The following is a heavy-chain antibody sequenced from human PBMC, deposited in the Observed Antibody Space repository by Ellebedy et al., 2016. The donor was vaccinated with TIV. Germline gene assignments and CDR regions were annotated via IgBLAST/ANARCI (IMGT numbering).Heavy chain of an antibody. CDR2: IIPIFGTA. CDR3: ARVMLRPGIAVAGPYYYYGMDV. V-gene: IGHV1-69*13. J-gene: IGHJ6*02. Sequence: SVKVSCXASGGTFSSYAISWVRQAPGQGLEWMGGIIPIFGTANYAQKFQGRVTITADESTSTAYMELSSLRSEDTAVYYCARVMLRPGIAVAGPYYYYGMDVWGQGTTVTVSS. CDR1: GGTFSSYA. D-gene: IGHD6-19*01.